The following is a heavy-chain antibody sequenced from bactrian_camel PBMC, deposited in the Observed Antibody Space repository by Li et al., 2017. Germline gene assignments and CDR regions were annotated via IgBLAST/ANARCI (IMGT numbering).Heavy chain of an antibody. J-gene: IGHJ6*01. Sequence: HVQLVESGGGLVQPGGSLRLSCAASGFTFSAYYVTWVRQAPGKGLEWVSEISSGGAKTHYADSVKGRFTISRDNAKNTLYLHLNSLKFEDTAVYYCVSRAVGVVWYDGLGYWGQGTQVTV. CDR1: GFTFSAYY. CDR3: VSRAVGVVWYDGLGY. V-gene: IGHV3S1*01. D-gene: IGHD5*01. CDR2: ISSGGAKT.